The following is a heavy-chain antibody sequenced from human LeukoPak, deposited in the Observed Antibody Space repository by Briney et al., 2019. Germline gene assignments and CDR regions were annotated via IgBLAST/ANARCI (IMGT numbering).Heavy chain of an antibody. CDR1: GFTVSSNY. Sequence: GGSLRLSCAASGFTVSSNYMSWVRQAPGKGLEWVSVIYSGGSTYYADSVEGRFTISRDNSKNMLYLQMNSLRAEDTAVYYCAKDITYTSGWYRGGFFDYWGQGTLVTVSS. V-gene: IGHV3-53*01. J-gene: IGHJ4*02. CDR3: AKDITYTSGWYRGGFFDY. D-gene: IGHD6-19*01. CDR2: IYSGGST.